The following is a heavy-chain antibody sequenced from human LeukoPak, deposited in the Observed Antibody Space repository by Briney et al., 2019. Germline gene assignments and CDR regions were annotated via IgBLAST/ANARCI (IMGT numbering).Heavy chain of an antibody. V-gene: IGHV1-69*13. Sequence: ASVTVSCTASAGSFSSYAIIWVRQAPGQGLEWMGGIIPIFGTANYAQKFQGRVTITADESTSTAYMELSSLRSEDTAVYYCARAASLATPLDYWGQGTLVTVSS. J-gene: IGHJ4*02. CDR3: ARAASLATPLDY. CDR2: IIPIFGTA. CDR1: AGSFSSYA. D-gene: IGHD2-2*01.